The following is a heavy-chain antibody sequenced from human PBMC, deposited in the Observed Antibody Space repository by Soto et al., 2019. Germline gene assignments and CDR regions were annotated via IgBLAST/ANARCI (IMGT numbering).Heavy chain of an antibody. D-gene: IGHD3-16*02. CDR2: ISPHSGNA. CDR3: ARHHRGSSIMIRFGGVIARDY. Sequence: ASVKVSCKTSGYPFTSNRLSWVRRAPGQGLEWMGWISPHSGNAKYAQKFQDRVTMTADTAASTVYMELRSLRSDDTVVYYCARHHRGSSIMIRFGGVIARDYWGPGTLVTVSS. J-gene: IGHJ4*02. V-gene: IGHV1-18*01. CDR1: GYPFTSNR.